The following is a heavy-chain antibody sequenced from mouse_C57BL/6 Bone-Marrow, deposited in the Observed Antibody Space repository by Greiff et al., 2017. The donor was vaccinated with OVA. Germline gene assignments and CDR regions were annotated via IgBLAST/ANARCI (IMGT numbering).Heavy chain of an antibody. V-gene: IGHV1-5*01. D-gene: IGHD1-1*01. Sequence: DVQLQESGTVLARPGASVKMSCKTSGYTFTSYWMHWVKQRPGQGLEWIGAIYPGNSDTSYNQKFKGKAKLTAVTSASTAYMELSSLTNEDSAVYYCTRERFTTVEDYYAMDYWGQGTSVTVSS. CDR1: GYTFTSYW. CDR2: IYPGNSDT. CDR3: TRERFTTVEDYYAMDY. J-gene: IGHJ4*01.